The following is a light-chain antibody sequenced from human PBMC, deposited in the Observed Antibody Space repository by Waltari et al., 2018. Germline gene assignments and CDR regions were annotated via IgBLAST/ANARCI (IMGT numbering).Light chain of an antibody. CDR2: NVS. V-gene: IGLV2-14*03. Sequence: QQHPGKAPKILIFNVSKRPSGVSPRFSGSKSGNTASLTISGLQAEDEAAYYCASYTTSSTYVLFGGGTTLTVL. J-gene: IGLJ2*01. CDR3: ASYTTSSTYVL.